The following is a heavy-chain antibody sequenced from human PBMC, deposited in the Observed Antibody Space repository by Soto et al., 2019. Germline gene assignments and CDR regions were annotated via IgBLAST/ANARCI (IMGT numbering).Heavy chain of an antibody. D-gene: IGHD5-18*01. V-gene: IGHV3-74*01. J-gene: IGHJ4*02. CDR2: IKTDGSTT. CDR1: GFSFSSYW. Sequence: EVQLVESGGGLVHAGGSLTRPCAASGFSFSSYWIHWVRQAPGKGLVWVSRIKTDGSTTDYADSVNGRFTISRDNAKNTLYLQMNSLRAEDTAVYYCAKREGNTYGLFHWGQGTLVTVSS. CDR3: AKREGNTYGLFH.